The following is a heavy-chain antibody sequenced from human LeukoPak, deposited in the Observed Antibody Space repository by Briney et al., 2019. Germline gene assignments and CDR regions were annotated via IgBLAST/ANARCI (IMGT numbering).Heavy chain of an antibody. D-gene: IGHD3-22*01. J-gene: IGHJ4*02. V-gene: IGHV4-39*01. Sequence: SETLSLTCAVYGGSFSGYYWGWIRQPPGKGLEWIGSIYYSGSTYYNPSLKSRVTISVDTSKNQFSLKLSSVTAADTAVYYCARIRYYDSSGYWVYFDYWGQGTLVTVSS. CDR2: IYYSGST. CDR3: ARIRYYDSSGYWVYFDY. CDR1: GGSFSGYY.